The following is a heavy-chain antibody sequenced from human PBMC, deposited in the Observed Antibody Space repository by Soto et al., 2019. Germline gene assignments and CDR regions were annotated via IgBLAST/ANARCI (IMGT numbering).Heavy chain of an antibody. D-gene: IGHD2-15*01. Sequence: PGESLKISCKGSGYSFTSYWIGWVRQMPGKGLEWMGIIYPGDSDTRYSPSFQGQVTISADKSISTAYLQWSSLKASDTAMYSCARTRAVVAAPGAFDIWGKGTMGTVSS. CDR2: IYPGDSDT. CDR3: ARTRAVVAAPGAFDI. V-gene: IGHV5-51*01. J-gene: IGHJ3*02. CDR1: GYSFTSYW.